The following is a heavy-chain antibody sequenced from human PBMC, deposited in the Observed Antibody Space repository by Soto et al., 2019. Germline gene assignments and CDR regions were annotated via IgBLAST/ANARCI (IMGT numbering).Heavy chain of an antibody. CDR3: ARGGYCSSTSCYAVTNWYFDL. J-gene: IGHJ2*01. D-gene: IGHD2-2*01. CDR1: GGTFSSYA. Sequence: QVQLVQSGAEVKKPGSSVKVSCKASGGTFSSYAISWVRQAPGQWLEWMGGIIPIFGTANYAQKFQGRVTSTADESTSTADMELSSLRSEDTAVYYCARGGYCSSTSCYAVTNWYFDLWGRCTLVTVS. CDR2: IIPIFGTA. V-gene: IGHV1-69*12.